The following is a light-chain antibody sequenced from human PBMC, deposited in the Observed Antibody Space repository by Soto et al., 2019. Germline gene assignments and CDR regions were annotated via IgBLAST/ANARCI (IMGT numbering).Light chain of an antibody. CDR1: QTISRDD. V-gene: IGKV3-20*01. Sequence: EIVLTQSPGTLSLSPGETATLSCRTSQTISRDDLAWYQQRPGQAPRLLVSATSRRATGIPDRFNGYGSGTDFTLTISSLEPEDFATYYCQQSYSTFLTFGGGTKVEIK. CDR3: QQSYSTFLT. CDR2: ATS. J-gene: IGKJ4*01.